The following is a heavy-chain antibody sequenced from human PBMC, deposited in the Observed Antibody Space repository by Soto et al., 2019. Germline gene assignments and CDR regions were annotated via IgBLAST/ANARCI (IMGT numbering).Heavy chain of an antibody. Sequence: QVQLQESGPGLVKPSETLSLTCTVSGGSVSSGDYYWSWIRQPPGKGLEWIGYIHYSGSTNYNPSLKSRVTISLDTSKKQFSLKLRSVTAADTAVYHCARVYSSGWVDAFDIWGQGTMVTVSS. CDR1: GGSVSSGDYY. V-gene: IGHV4-61*08. CDR2: IHYSGST. J-gene: IGHJ3*02. CDR3: ARVYSSGWVDAFDI. D-gene: IGHD6-19*01.